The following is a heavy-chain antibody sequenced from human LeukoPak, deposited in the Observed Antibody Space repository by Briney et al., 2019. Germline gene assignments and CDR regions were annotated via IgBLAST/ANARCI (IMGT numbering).Heavy chain of an antibody. D-gene: IGHD3-10*01. Sequence: GGSLRLSCAASGFTFSSYWMHWVRQVPGKGLVWVSRINTDGSSTSYADSVKGRFTISKDTSNNTLSLQMNSLGGDDTGVYYCARAFAPGIRKALWFGDSLRGQGTLVTVSS. CDR2: INTDGSST. CDR3: ARAFAPGIRKALWFGDSL. J-gene: IGHJ4*02. V-gene: IGHV3-74*01. CDR1: GFTFSSYW.